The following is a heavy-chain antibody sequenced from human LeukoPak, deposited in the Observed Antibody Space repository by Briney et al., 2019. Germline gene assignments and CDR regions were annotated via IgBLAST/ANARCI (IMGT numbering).Heavy chain of an antibody. CDR3: ARVRVATIYYYGMDV. V-gene: IGHV4-59*12. Sequence: PSETLSLTCTVSGGSISSYYWSWIRQPPGKGLEWIGYIYYSGSTNYNPSLKSRVTISVDTSKNQFSLKLSSVTAADTAVYYCARVRVATIYYYGMDVWGQGTTVTVSS. CDR2: IYYSGST. D-gene: IGHD5-12*01. J-gene: IGHJ6*02. CDR1: GGSISSYY.